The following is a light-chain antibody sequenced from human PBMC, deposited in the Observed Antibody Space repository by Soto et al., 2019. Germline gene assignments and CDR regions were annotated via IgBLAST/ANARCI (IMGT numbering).Light chain of an antibody. CDR2: DAS. V-gene: IGKV1-33*01. J-gene: IGKJ5*01. Sequence: DIQMTQSPSSLSASVGDRVTITCQASQNINNYLNWYQQKPGRAPKLLIYDASNLEAGVPSRFRGSGSGTDFTFTISRLQTEDIGTYYCQQYDILPITFGRGTRLEIK. CDR3: QQYDILPIT. CDR1: QNINNY.